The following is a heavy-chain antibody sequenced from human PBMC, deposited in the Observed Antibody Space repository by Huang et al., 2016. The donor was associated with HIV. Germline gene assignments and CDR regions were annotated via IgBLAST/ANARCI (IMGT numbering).Heavy chain of an antibody. J-gene: IGHJ2*01. Sequence: QQQLQQWGAGLLKPSETLSLTCAVYGGSFTNYYWGWMHKPPGTGLEWIGENNNGGSAQYSPSLKGRCTISLDTSKNQFSLKLTSVSAADTAVYYCVRGPRYVSADWYARLRNYWFFDLWGRGSLVSVSS. CDR2: NNNGGSA. V-gene: IGHV4-34*01. D-gene: IGHD3-9*01. CDR1: GGSFTNYY. CDR3: VRGPRYVSADWYARLRNYWFFDL.